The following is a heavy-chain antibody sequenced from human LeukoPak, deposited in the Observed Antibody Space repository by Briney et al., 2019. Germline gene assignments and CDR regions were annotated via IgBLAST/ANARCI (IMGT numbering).Heavy chain of an antibody. CDR2: INTNTGNP. J-gene: IGHJ4*02. Sequence: GASVKVSCKASGYTFTSYAMNWVRQAPGQGLEWMGWINTNTGNPTYARGFTGRFVFSLDTSVSTAYLQISSLKAEDTAVYYCARTTAICSSTSCYRWGFDYWGQGTLVTVSS. V-gene: IGHV7-4-1*02. CDR3: ARTTAICSSTSCYRWGFDY. CDR1: GYTFTSYA. D-gene: IGHD2-2*02.